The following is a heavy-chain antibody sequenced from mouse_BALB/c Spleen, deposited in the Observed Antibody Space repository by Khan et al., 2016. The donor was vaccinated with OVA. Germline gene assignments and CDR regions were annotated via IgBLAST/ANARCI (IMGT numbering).Heavy chain of an antibody. CDR3: AREESWYYFDY. J-gene: IGHJ2*01. Sequence: QVQLKESGAELVRPGASVKLSCKTSGYTFTSYWIYWVKQRSGQGLEWIARIFPGTDNTYYNEKLKDKVTLTADKSSSTAYMQLSSLNSEDSAVYCWAREESWYYFDYWGQGTTLTVSS. D-gene: IGHD6-2*01. V-gene: IGHV1S132*01. CDR1: GYTFTSYW. CDR2: IFPGTDNT.